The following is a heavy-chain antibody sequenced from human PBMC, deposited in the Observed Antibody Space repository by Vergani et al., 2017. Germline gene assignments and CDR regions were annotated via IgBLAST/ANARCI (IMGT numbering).Heavy chain of an antibody. J-gene: IGHJ4*02. CDR2: IYYSGST. CDR1: GGSISSSSYY. CDR3: ARERIAAAGNYYFDY. Sequence: QVQLQESGPGLVKPPGTLSLTCAVSGGSISSSSYYWGWIRQPPGKGLEWIGSIYYSGSTYYNPSLKSRVTISVDTSKNQFSLKLSSVTAADTAVYYCARERIAAAGNYYFDYWGQGTLVTVSS. V-gene: IGHV4-39*07. D-gene: IGHD6-13*01.